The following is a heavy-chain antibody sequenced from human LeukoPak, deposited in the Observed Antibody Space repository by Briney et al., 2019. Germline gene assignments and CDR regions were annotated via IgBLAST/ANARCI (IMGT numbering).Heavy chain of an antibody. J-gene: IGHJ4*02. Sequence: GGSLRLSCAASGFTFSSYAMQWVRRAPGKGVEWGAVISYDGSNKYYADSVKGRFTISRDNSKNTLYLQMNSLRAEDTAVYYCARAGGFKSTLDYWGQGTLVTVSS. V-gene: IGHV3-30*01. CDR2: ISYDGSNK. CDR1: GFTFSSYA. D-gene: IGHD3-16*01. CDR3: ARAGGFKSTLDY.